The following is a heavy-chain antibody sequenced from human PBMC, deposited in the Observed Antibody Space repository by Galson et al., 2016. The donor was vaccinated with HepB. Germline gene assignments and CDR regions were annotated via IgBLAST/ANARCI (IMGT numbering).Heavy chain of an antibody. D-gene: IGHD3-3*01. CDR3: AHRESHDYWATHFRNDAFDI. CDR2: IYWDDDK. CDR1: GFSLTSSGAG. Sequence: PALVKPTQTLTLACNFPGFSLTSSGAGVGWIRQAPGKALEWLAVIYWDDDKRYNPSLTNRLTVVKDTSENLVVLTMTNMDPMDTATYYCAHRESHDYWATHFRNDAFDIWGRGTMVTVSS. V-gene: IGHV2-5*02. J-gene: IGHJ3*02.